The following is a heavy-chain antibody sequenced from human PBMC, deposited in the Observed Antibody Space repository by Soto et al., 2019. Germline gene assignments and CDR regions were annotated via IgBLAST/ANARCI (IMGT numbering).Heavy chain of an antibody. V-gene: IGHV1-8*01. D-gene: IGHD3-16*02. Sequence: QVQLVQSGAAMKKPGASVKVSCKASGYTFTSYDINWVRQATGQELEWMGWINPNTGYTDYAQKFQGRVTMAGNTSITTAYMELSSLRSEDTAVYYCVRGRVMITFGVVIVIDYWGQGSPVTVSS. J-gene: IGHJ4*02. CDR2: INPNTGYT. CDR3: VRGRVMITFGVVIVIDY. CDR1: GYTFTSYD.